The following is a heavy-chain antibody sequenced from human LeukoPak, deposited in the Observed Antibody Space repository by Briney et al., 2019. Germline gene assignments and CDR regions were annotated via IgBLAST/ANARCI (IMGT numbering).Heavy chain of an antibody. CDR2: ISAYNGNT. V-gene: IGHV1-18*04. D-gene: IGHD5-18*01. Sequence: APVKVSCKASGYTFTSYGISWVRQAPGEGLEWMGWISAYNGNTNYAQKLQGRVTMTTDTSTSTAYMELRSLRSDDTAVYYCARDLGYSYGMNFDYWGQGTLVTVSS. CDR1: GYTFTSYG. CDR3: ARDLGYSYGMNFDY. J-gene: IGHJ4*02.